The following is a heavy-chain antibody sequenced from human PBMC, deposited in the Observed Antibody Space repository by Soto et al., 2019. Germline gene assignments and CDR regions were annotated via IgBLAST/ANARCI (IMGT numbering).Heavy chain of an antibody. CDR1: GGSISSSSYY. CDR2: IYYSGST. CDR3: ARHVTVGYSSSWYENWFDP. J-gene: IGHJ5*02. D-gene: IGHD6-13*01. V-gene: IGHV4-39*01. Sequence: SETLSLTCTVSGGSISSSSYYWGWIRQPPGKGLEWIGSIYYSGSTYYNPSLKSRVTISVDTSKNQFSLKLSSVTAADTAVYYCARHVTVGYSSSWYENWFDPWGQGTLVTVSS.